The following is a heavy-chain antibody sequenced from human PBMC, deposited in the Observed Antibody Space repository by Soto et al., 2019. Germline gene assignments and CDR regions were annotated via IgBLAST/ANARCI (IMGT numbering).Heavy chain of an antibody. D-gene: IGHD3-16*01. V-gene: IGHV6-1*01. J-gene: IGHJ4*02. CDR3: AREFKYYESSDSYFDY. CDR1: GDSVSGNSAA. CDR2: TYYRSKWYN. Sequence: SLTCAISGDSVSGNSAAWNWIRQSPSRGLEWLGRTYYRSKWYNDYAVSVKSRITVTPDTSKNQFSLHLNSVTPEDTAVYYCAREFKYYESSDSYFDYWGQGALVTVSS.